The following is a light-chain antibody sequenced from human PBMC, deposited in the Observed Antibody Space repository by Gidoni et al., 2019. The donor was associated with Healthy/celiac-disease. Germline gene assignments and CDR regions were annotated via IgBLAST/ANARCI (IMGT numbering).Light chain of an antibody. Sequence: EIVMTQSPATLSVSPGERATLSCRASQSVSSNLAWYQQKPGQAPRLLIYGASTRATGIPDRFSGSGSGTEFTRTISSLQSEDCAVYYCQQYNKWPPYTFGQGTKLEIK. J-gene: IGKJ2*01. CDR1: QSVSSN. CDR2: GAS. CDR3: QQYNKWPPYT. V-gene: IGKV3-15*01.